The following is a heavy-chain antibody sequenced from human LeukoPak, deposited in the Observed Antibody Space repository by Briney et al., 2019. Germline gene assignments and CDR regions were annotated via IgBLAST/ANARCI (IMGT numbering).Heavy chain of an antibody. Sequence: SETLSLTCAVYGGSFSGYYWSWIRQPPRKGLEWIGEINHSGSTNYNPSLKSRVTISVDTSKNQFSLKLSSVTAADTAVYYCARADIENWFDPWGQGTLVTVSS. CDR3: ARADIENWFDP. CDR1: GGSFSGYY. V-gene: IGHV4-34*01. CDR2: INHSGST. J-gene: IGHJ5*02.